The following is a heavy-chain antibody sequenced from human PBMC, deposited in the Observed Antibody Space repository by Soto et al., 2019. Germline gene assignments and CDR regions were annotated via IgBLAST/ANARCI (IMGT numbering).Heavy chain of an antibody. CDR1: GCTFTRYG. J-gene: IGHJ6*02. Sequence: ASVKVSCQASGCTFTRYGICWVRQAPGPGLEWMGWISAYNVNRNYAQKLQGRVTMTTNTPTSTAYTELRSLSSDHTAVYYCATDVYDNWNHGLKTGYYYYGMDVWGQGTTVTVSS. V-gene: IGHV1-18*04. D-gene: IGHD1-20*01. CDR2: ISAYNVNR. CDR3: ATDVYDNWNHGLKTGYYYYGMDV.